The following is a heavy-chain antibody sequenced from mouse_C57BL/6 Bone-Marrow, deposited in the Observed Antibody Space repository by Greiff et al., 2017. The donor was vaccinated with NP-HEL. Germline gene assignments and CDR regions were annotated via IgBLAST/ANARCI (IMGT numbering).Heavy chain of an antibody. J-gene: IGHJ3*01. D-gene: IGHD1-1*01. V-gene: IGHV1-77*01. CDR2: IGPGSGST. Sequence: QVQLQQSGAELVKPGASVKISCKASGYTFTDYYINWVKQRPGQGLEWIGKIGPGSGSTYYNEKFKGKATLTAYKSSSTAYMQLSSLTSEDSAVYFCARPYYYGSSLWFAYWGQGTLVTVSA. CDR3: ARPYYYGSSLWFAY. CDR1: GYTFTDYY.